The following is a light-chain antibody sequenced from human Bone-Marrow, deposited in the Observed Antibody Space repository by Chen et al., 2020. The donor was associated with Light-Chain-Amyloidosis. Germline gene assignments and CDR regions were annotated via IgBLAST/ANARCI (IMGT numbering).Light chain of an antibody. J-gene: IGLJ3*02. CDR3: QVWDRSSDRPV. CDR2: DDS. Sequence: SSVLTQPSSVSVAPGQTATIACGGNNIGSTSVHWYQQTPGQAPLLVVYDDSDRPSGIPERLSCSNSGNTATLTISRVEAEDEADYYCQVWDRSSDRPVFGGGTKLTVL. CDR1: NIGSTS. V-gene: IGLV3-21*02.